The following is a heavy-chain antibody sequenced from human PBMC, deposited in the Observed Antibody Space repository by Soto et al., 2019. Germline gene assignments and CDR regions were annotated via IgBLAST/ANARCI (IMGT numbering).Heavy chain of an antibody. V-gene: IGHV3-30*18. J-gene: IGHJ4*02. CDR1: GFTFSSSG. D-gene: IGHD7-27*01. CDR2: ISYDGSNK. CDR3: AKSRSDGLGDY. Sequence: QVQLVESGGGVVQPGRSLRLSCAASGFTFSSSGVHWVRQAPGKGLEWVAVISYDGSNKYYADSVKGRFTISRDNSKNTLYLQMNSLRAEDTAVYYCAKSRSDGLGDYWGQATLVTVSS.